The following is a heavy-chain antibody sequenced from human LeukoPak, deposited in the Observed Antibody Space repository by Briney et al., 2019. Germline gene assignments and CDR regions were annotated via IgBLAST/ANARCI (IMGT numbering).Heavy chain of an antibody. CDR3: ARDYYDFWSGYYGGAPSCGMDV. J-gene: IGHJ6*02. CDR2: INPNSGGT. CDR1: GYTFTGYY. Sequence: ASVKVSCKASGYTFTGYYMHWVRQAPGQGLEWMGWINPNSGGTNYAQKFQGRVTMTRDTSISTAYMELSRLRSDDTAVYYCARDYYDFWSGYYGGAPSCGMDVWGQGTTVTVSS. D-gene: IGHD3-3*01. V-gene: IGHV1-2*02.